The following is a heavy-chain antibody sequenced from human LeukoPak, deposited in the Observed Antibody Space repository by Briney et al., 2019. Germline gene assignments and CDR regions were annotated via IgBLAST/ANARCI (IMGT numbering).Heavy chain of an antibody. D-gene: IGHD3-3*01. Sequence: GGSLTLSCTASGFTFSHYWLSWVRQAPGKGLEWVGYIKEGGSDKDYVDSVKRRPTSARDNGKNLLYLQKNRLEGEDTVLYYCARLNWNYADDWGQGTLVTVST. CDR1: GFTFSHYW. CDR2: IKEGGSDK. J-gene: IGHJ4*02. CDR3: ARLNWNYADD. V-gene: IGHV3-7*01.